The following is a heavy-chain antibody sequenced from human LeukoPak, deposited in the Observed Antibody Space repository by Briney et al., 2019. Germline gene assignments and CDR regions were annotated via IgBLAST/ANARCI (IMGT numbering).Heavy chain of an antibody. J-gene: IGHJ3*02. Sequence: ASVKVSCKASGYTLSGYYIHWVRQAPGQGLERMGRINPNNGGTNYAQKFQGRVTMTRDMSMSTAYMELSRLRSDDTAVYYCAGEDNSSGYRPFDIWGQGTMVTVPS. CDR2: INPNNGGT. V-gene: IGHV1-2*06. CDR1: GYTLSGYY. CDR3: AGEDNSSGYRPFDI. D-gene: IGHD3-22*01.